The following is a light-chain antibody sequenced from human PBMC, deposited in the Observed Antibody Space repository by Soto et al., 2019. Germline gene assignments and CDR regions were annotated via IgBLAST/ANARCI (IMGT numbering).Light chain of an antibody. Sequence: EIVLTQSPGTLSLSPGERATLSCRASQSVSRYLAWYQQKPGQAPRLLIYGASSRATGIPDRFSGSGSGTAFTLTISRLEPEDFAVYYCQQYGSSPWTFGQGTKVEIK. CDR2: GAS. CDR3: QQYGSSPWT. J-gene: IGKJ1*01. CDR1: QSVSRY. V-gene: IGKV3-20*01.